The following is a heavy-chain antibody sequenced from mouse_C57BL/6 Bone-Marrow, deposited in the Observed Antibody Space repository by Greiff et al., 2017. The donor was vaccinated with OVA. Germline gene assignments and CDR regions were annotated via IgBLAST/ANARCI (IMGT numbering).Heavy chain of an antibody. CDR2: IHPNSGIT. V-gene: IGHV1-64*01. J-gene: IGHJ2*01. Sequence: VQLQHPGPKLVKPGASVKLSCKASGYTFTSYWMPWVKQRPGQGLEWIGMIHPNSGITNYNEKFKSKATLTVDKSSSTAYMQLSSLTSEDSAVYYCAREPDYWGQGTTLTVSS. CDR3: AREPDY. CDR1: GYTFTSYW.